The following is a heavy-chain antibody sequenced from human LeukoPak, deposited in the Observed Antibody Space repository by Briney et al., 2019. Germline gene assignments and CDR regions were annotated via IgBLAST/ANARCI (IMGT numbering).Heavy chain of an antibody. Sequence: GGSLRLSCAASGFTFKIYSMNWVRQAPGKGLEWVSSISTSSSHMYYADSVKDRFTISRDNAKNSLYLQMNTLRAEDTAVYYCARDDTSAHFFDYWGQGTLVTVSS. CDR2: ISTSSSHM. V-gene: IGHV3-21*01. J-gene: IGHJ4*02. D-gene: IGHD3-10*01. CDR1: GFTFKIYS. CDR3: ARDDTSAHFFDY.